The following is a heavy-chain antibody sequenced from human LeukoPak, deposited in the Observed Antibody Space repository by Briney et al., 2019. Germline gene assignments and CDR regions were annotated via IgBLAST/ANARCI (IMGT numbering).Heavy chain of an antibody. CDR3: ARGGGFDY. J-gene: IGHJ4*02. Sequence: PGGSLRLSCAASGFTFSSYAMHWVRQAPGKGLEWVAVISYDGSNKYYADSVKGRFTISRDNSKNTLYLQMNGLRAEDTAVYYCARGGGFDYWGQGTLVTVSS. V-gene: IGHV3-30-3*01. CDR2: ISYDGSNK. D-gene: IGHD3-16*01. CDR1: GFTFSSYA.